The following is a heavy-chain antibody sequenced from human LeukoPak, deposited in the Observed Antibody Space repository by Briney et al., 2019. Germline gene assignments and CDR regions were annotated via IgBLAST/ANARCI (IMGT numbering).Heavy chain of an antibody. CDR3: ARVSSSGWCFDY. CDR2: IYYSGST. V-gene: IGHV4-59*01. Sequence: PSETLSLTCSDSDGSISSYYWSWIRQPPGKGLEWIGYIYYSGSTNYNPSLRSRVTISVDTSKNQFSLNLSSVTAADTAVYYCARVSSSGWCFDYWGQGALVTVSS. J-gene: IGHJ4*02. D-gene: IGHD6-19*01. CDR1: DGSISSYY.